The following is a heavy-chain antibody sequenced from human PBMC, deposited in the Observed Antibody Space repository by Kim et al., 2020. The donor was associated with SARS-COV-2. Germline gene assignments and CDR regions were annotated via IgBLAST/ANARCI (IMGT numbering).Heavy chain of an antibody. D-gene: IGHD3-10*01. J-gene: IGHJ4*02. V-gene: IGHV4-39*01. CDR2: IYYSGST. CDR1: GGSISSSSYY. CDR3: ARRGAPYGLRFFDY. Sequence: SETLSLTCTVSGGSISSSSYYWGWIRQPPGKGLEWIGSIYYSGSTYYNPSLKSRVTISVDTSKNQFSLKLSSVTAADTAVYYCARRGAPYGLRFFDYWGQGTLVTVSS.